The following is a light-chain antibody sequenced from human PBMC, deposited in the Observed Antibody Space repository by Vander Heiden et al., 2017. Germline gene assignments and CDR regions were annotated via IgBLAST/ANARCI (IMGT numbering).Light chain of an antibody. CDR2: DVA. Sequence: QSALTQPASVSGSPGQSITISCTAISSDIGDYNYISWYQQHPGNAHKLIIFDVASRPSGVADRFSGSKSGRTASLTISGLQPEDDALYYCASYSLTSSEVFGGGTKLTVL. V-gene: IGLV2-14*03. J-gene: IGLJ3*02. CDR3: ASYSLTSSEV. CDR1: SSDIGDYNY.